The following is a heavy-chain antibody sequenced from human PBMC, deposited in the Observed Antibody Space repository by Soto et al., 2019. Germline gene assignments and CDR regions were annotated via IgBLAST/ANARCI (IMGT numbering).Heavy chain of an antibody. V-gene: IGHV3-30-3*01. Sequence: QVQLVESGGGVVQPGRSLRLSCAASGFTFSSYAMHWVRQAPGKGLEWVAVISYDGSNKYYADSVKGRFTISRDNSKNTLYLQMNSLRAEDTAVYYCGRASSGWYPGYWGQGTLVTVSS. D-gene: IGHD6-19*01. CDR3: GRASSGWYPGY. CDR1: GFTFSSYA. CDR2: ISYDGSNK. J-gene: IGHJ4*02.